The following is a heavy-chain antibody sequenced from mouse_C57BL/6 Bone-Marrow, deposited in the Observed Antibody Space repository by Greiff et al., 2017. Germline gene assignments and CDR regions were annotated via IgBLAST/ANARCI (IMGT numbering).Heavy chain of an antibody. CDR2: ISSGSSTI. V-gene: IGHV5-17*01. CDR3: ARPYYYGSSYGGYFDV. J-gene: IGHJ1*03. Sequence: EVMLVESGGGLVKPGGSLKLSCAASGFTFSDYGMHWVRQAPEKGLEWVAYISSGSSTIYYADTVKGRFTISRDNAKNTLFLQMTSLRSEDTAMYYCARPYYYGSSYGGYFDVWGTGTTVTVSS. CDR1: GFTFSDYG. D-gene: IGHD1-1*01.